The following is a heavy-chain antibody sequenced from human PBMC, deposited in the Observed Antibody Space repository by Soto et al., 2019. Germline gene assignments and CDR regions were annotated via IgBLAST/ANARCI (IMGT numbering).Heavy chain of an antibody. CDR2: IYYSGST. J-gene: IGHJ4*02. D-gene: IGHD6-19*01. Sequence: PSETLSLTCTVSGGSISSSSYYWGWIRQPPGKGLEWIGSIYYSGSTYYNPSLKSRVTISVDTSKNQFSLKLSSVTAADTAVYYCVRHAVHSRGFTDDWGQGLLVTVSS. CDR1: GGSISSSSYY. V-gene: IGHV4-39*01. CDR3: VRHAVHSRGFTDD.